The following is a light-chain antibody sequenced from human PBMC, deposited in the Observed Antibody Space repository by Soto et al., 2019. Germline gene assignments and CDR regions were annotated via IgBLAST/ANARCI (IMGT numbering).Light chain of an antibody. CDR2: EVS. CDR1: SSDVGGYNY. Sequence: QSVLTQPAFVSGSPGQSITISCTGTSSDVGGYNYVSWYQHPPGKAPKLMISEVSNRPSGVSNRFSGSKSGNTASLNISGLQAEDEADYYCSSYTSTSTRVFGTGTKLTVL. J-gene: IGLJ1*01. V-gene: IGLV2-14*01. CDR3: SSYTSTSTRV.